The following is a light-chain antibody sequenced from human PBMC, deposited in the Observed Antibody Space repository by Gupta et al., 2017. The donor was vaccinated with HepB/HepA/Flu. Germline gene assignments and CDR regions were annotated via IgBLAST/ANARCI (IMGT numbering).Light chain of an antibody. Sequence: DIQMTQSPSSLSASVGDRVTITCRASQSISSYLNWYQQKPGKAPKLLIYAASSLQSGVPSRFSGSGYGTDFTLTISSLQPEDFATYYCQQSYSTPPNTFGHGTKVDIK. CDR2: AAS. V-gene: IGKV1-39*01. J-gene: IGKJ3*01. CDR3: QQSYSTPPNT. CDR1: QSISSY.